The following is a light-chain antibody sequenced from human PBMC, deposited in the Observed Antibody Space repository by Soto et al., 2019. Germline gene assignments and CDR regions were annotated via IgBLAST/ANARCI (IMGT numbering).Light chain of an antibody. Sequence: QSVLTQPASVSGSPGQSITISCTGTSSDVGGYNYVSWYQQHPGKAPKLMIYEVSNRPSGVSNRFPGSKSGNTASLTISGLQAEDEADYYCNSYSSSTTLYVFGTGTKVTVL. CDR2: EVS. V-gene: IGLV2-14*01. J-gene: IGLJ1*01. CDR3: NSYSSSTTLYV. CDR1: SSDVGGYNY.